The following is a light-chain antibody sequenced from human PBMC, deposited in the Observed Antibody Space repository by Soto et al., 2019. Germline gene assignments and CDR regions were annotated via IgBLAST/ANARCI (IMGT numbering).Light chain of an antibody. CDR1: SSNIGSNY. CDR3: ASWDESLSGYV. J-gene: IGLJ1*01. Sequence: QSVLTQPPSASGTPGQRCAISWSGSSSNIGSNYVYWYQQLPGAAPKVLIYRNNQRPSGVPDRFSGSKSGTSASLAISGLGSDDEADYYCASWDESLSGYVFGTGTKVTVL. V-gene: IGLV1-47*01. CDR2: RNN.